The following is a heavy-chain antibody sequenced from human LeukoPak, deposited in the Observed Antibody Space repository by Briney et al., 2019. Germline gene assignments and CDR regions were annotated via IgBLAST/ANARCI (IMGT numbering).Heavy chain of an antibody. D-gene: IGHD3-3*01. CDR3: ARGNAQSRTIFGVVTQYYFDY. Sequence: SETLSLTCAVSGGSISSSNWWSWVRQPPGKGLEWIGYIYYSGSTYYNPSLKSRVTISVDTSKNQFSLKLSSVTAADTAVYYCARGNAQSRTIFGVVTQYYFDYWGQGTLVTVSS. CDR2: IYYSGST. J-gene: IGHJ4*02. V-gene: IGHV4-30-4*01. CDR1: GGSISSSNW.